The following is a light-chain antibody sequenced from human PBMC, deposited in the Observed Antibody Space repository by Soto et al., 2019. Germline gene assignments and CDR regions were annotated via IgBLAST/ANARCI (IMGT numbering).Light chain of an antibody. V-gene: IGLV2-14*01. J-gene: IGLJ1*01. CDR2: EVS. Sequence: HSALTQPASVSGSPGQSITISCTGTSSDVGGYNYVSWYQQHPGKAPKLMIYEVSNRPSGVSNRFSGSKSGNTASLTISGLQAEDEADYYCSSYTSNSTYVFGTGTKVTVL. CDR3: SSYTSNSTYV. CDR1: SSDVGGYNY.